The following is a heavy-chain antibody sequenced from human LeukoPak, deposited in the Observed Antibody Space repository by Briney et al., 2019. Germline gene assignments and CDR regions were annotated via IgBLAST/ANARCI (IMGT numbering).Heavy chain of an antibody. J-gene: IGHJ4*02. CDR3: AKKGYSNGWRDSYYFDC. V-gene: IGHV3-30*02. Sequence: GGSLRLSCAASGFTFSSYGMHWVRQAPGKGLEWMAFIRSDGSNKYYADSVKGRFTISRDNSKLYLQMNSLRAEDTAVYYCAKKGYSNGWRDSYYFDCWGQGTLVTVSS. CDR2: IRSDGSNK. CDR1: GFTFSSYG. D-gene: IGHD6-19*01.